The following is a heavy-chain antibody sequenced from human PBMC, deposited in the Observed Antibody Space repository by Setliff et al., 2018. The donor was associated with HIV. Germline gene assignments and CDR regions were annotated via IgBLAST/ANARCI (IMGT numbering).Heavy chain of an antibody. Sequence: ASVKVSCKASGYTFTDYYIHWVRQAPGQGLEWMGWLNPNSGGTSYAQKFQGRVSMTRDTSITTAYMELSRLRSDDTAVYYCARVPYLEQLTYYYYYGMDVWGQGTTVTVSS. V-gene: IGHV1-2*02. J-gene: IGHJ6*02. D-gene: IGHD6-13*01. CDR1: GYTFTDYY. CDR2: LNPNSGGT. CDR3: ARVPYLEQLTYYYYYGMDV.